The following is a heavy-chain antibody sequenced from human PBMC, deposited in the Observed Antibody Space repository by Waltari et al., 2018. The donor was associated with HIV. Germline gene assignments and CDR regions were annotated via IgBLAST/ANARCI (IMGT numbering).Heavy chain of an antibody. CDR1: GGFISNGPSY. J-gene: IGHJ4*02. V-gene: IGHV4-39*01. CDR3: ARHTKLATIIY. D-gene: IGHD5-12*01. CDR2: IYYSATT. Sequence: QLQLQESGPGLVKPSETLSLTCTVSGGFISNGPSYWGWIRQPPGKGLEWIASIYYSATTYYNPSFKSRVTISVDTPKSQFSLNLRSVTAADTAVYYCARHTKLATIIYWGQGALVTVSS.